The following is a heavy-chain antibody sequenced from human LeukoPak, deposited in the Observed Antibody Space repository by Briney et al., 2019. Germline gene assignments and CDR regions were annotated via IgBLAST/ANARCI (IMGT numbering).Heavy chain of an antibody. CDR1: GFTFTMFG. D-gene: IGHD3-22*01. J-gene: IGHJ4*02. V-gene: IGHV3-23*01. CDR2: ISGSGGST. Sequence: GGSLRLSCAASGFTFTMFGMNWVRQAPGKGLEWVSSISGSGGSTYYADSVKGRFTISRDNSRNTHYLQMTSLRAEDTAVYYCARVDFVGYYDTSGYYFDYWGPGTLVTVSS. CDR3: ARVDFVGYYDTSGYYFDY.